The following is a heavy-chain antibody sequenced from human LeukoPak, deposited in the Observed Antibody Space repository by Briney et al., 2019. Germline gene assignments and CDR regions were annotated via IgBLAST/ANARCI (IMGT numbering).Heavy chain of an antibody. V-gene: IGHV3-20*04. CDR3: AKDPSGRVFGVVIIPTNWFDP. Sequence: GGSLRLSCAASGFTFDDYGMSWVRQAPGKGLEWVSGINWNGGSTGYADSVKGRFTISRDNSKNTLYLQMNSLRAENTAVYYCAKDPSGRVFGVVIIPTNWFDPWGQGTLVTVSS. D-gene: IGHD3-3*01. CDR1: GFTFDDYG. J-gene: IGHJ5*02. CDR2: INWNGGST.